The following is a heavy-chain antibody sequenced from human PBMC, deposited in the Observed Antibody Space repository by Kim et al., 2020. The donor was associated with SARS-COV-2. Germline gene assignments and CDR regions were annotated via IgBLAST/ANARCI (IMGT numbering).Heavy chain of an antibody. Sequence: SETLSLICAVYGGSFSGYYWSWIRQPPGKGLEWIGEINHSGSTNYNPSLKSRVTISVDTSKNQFSLKLSSVTAADTAVYYCAKYSSGWTSNWFDPWGQGTLVTVSS. D-gene: IGHD6-19*01. J-gene: IGHJ5*02. V-gene: IGHV4-34*01. CDR1: GGSFSGYY. CDR3: AKYSSGWTSNWFDP. CDR2: INHSGST.